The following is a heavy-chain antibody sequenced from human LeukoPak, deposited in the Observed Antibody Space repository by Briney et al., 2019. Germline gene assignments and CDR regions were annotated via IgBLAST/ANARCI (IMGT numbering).Heavy chain of an antibody. D-gene: IGHD6-13*01. V-gene: IGHV3-23*01. CDR3: AKVSGYSSSWYELFDWFDP. CDR1: GFTFSSYA. CDR2: ISGSGGST. J-gene: IGHJ5*02. Sequence: GGSLRLSCAASGFTFSSYAMSWVRQAPGKGLEWVSAISGSGGSTYYADSVKGRFTISRDNSKKTLYLQMNSLRAEDTAVYYCAKVSGYSSSWYELFDWFDPWGQGTLVTVSS.